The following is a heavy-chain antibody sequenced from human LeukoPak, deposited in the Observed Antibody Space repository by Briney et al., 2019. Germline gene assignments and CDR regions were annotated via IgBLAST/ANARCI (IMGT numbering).Heavy chain of an antibody. CDR3: ARDAGHQLSRRNYYAMDV. D-gene: IGHD2-2*01. Sequence: SETLSLTCTVSGGSLNIYYWSWLRQSPGKGLEWIAFINDRGNTNYIPSLMSRVTISMDTSKNQFSLKVSPVTAADTAVYYCARDAGHQLSRRNYYAMDVWGQGTTVTVSS. CDR1: GGSLNIYY. V-gene: IGHV4-59*12. J-gene: IGHJ6*02. CDR2: INDRGNT.